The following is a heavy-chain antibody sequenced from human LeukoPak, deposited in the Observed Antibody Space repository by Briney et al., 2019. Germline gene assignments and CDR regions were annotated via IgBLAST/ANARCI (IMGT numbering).Heavy chain of an antibody. Sequence: ASVKVSCKASGGTFSSYAISWVRQAPGQGLEWMGRIIPILGIANSAQKFQGRVTITADKSTSTAYMELSSLRSEDTAVYYCARDGGYYDSSGSPGMDVWGQGTTVTVSS. J-gene: IGHJ6*02. CDR3: ARDGGYYDSSGSPGMDV. V-gene: IGHV1-69*04. CDR1: GGTFSSYA. CDR2: IIPILGIA. D-gene: IGHD3-22*01.